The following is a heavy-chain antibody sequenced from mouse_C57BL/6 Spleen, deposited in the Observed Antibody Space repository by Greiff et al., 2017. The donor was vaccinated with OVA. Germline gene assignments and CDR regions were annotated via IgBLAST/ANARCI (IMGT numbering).Heavy chain of an antibody. CDR2: IYPGDGDT. J-gene: IGHJ2*01. D-gene: IGHD1-1*01. CDR1: GYAFSSSW. CDR3: ARGGIYYGSSYYFDY. V-gene: IGHV1-82*01. Sequence: VKLQESGPELVKPGASVKISCKASGYAFSSSWMNWVKQRPGKGLEWIGRIYPGDGDTNYNGKFKGKATLTADKSSSTAYMQLSSLTSEDSAVYFCARGGIYYGSSYYFDYWGQGTTLTVSS.